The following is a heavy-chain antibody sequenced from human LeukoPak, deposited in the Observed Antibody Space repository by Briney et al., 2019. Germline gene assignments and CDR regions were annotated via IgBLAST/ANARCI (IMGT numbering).Heavy chain of an antibody. CDR1: GFTFDDYA. D-gene: IGHD5-24*01. V-gene: IGHV3-9*01. CDR2: ISWNSGSI. Sequence: GRSLRLSCAASGFTFDDYAMHWVRQAPGKGLEWVSGISWNSGSIGYADSVKGRFTISRDNAKNSLYLQMNSLRAEDTALYYCAKDRDGYNLDAFDIWGQGTMVTVSS. CDR3: AKDRDGYNLDAFDI. J-gene: IGHJ3*02.